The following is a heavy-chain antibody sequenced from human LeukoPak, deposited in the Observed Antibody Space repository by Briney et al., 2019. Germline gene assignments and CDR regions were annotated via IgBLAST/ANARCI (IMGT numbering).Heavy chain of an antibody. CDR1: GFTVRRYW. J-gene: IGHJ4*02. CDR3: ARTVYSYGLISYFDY. V-gene: IGHV3-7*04. Sequence: GGSLRLSCAASGFTVRRYWMIGVRQARGKGLEWVANIKQDGIDKYYVDSVKGRFTISRDNAKNSLYLQMNSLRAEDTAVYYCARTVYSYGLISYFDYWGQGTLVTVSS. D-gene: IGHD5-18*01. CDR2: IKQDGIDK.